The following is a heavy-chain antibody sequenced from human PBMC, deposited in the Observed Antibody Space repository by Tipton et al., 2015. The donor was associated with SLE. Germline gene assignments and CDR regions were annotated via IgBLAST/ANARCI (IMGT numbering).Heavy chain of an antibody. CDR3: ARASRNSWAFDI. J-gene: IGHJ3*02. V-gene: IGHV4-39*07. CDR1: GGSISSSSYY. D-gene: IGHD1-14*01. CDR2: IYYSGST. Sequence: TLSLTCTVSGGSISSSSYYWGWIRQPPGKGLEWIGSIYYSGSTYYNPSLKSRVTISVDTSKNQFSLKLSSVTAADTAVYYCARASRNSWAFDIGGQGTMVTVSS.